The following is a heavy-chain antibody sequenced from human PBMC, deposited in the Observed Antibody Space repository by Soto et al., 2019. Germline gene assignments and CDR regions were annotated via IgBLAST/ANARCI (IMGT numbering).Heavy chain of an antibody. V-gene: IGHV3-7*01. CDR2: IKQDGSEQ. J-gene: IGHJ6*02. D-gene: IGHD3-16*02. CDR3: ARGLTAGVFYDHTWGGYLPKTYGLDV. Sequence: EVQLVESGGGLVQPGGSVRLAYAASGFTFNSYWMNWVRQAPGKGLEWVANIKQDGSEQYFVDSVRGRFSVSRDNANNLMYLEMSSLRVEDTAVYYCARGLTAGVFYDHTWGGYLPKTYGLDVWGQGTAVTVSS. CDR1: GFTFNSYW.